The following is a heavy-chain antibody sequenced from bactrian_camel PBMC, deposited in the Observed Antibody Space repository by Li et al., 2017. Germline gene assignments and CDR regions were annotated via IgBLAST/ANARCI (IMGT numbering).Heavy chain of an antibody. J-gene: IGHJ4*01. V-gene: IGHV3S25*01. Sequence: QLVESGGGLVQTGGSLRLSCAASAFTMRSYGINWIRQAPGKGLEWVSVISTGGTAYYADSSKGRFTISRDNAKNTVYLQMSSLQPEDTAVYYCVSGSDYAFTYWGQGTQVTVS. CDR1: AFTMRSYG. CDR2: ISTGGTA. D-gene: IGHD4*01. CDR3: VSGSDYAFTY.